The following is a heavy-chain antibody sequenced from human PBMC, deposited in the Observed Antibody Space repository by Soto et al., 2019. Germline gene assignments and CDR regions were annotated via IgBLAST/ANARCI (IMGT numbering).Heavy chain of an antibody. D-gene: IGHD2-15*01. CDR3: ARSPAGYCSGGSCPNWFDP. CDR2: ISAYNGNT. J-gene: IGHJ5*02. CDR1: GSTFTSYG. Sequence: ASVKVSCKASGSTFTSYGISWVRQAPGQGLEWMGWISAYNGNTNYAQKLQGRVTMTTDTSTSTAYMELRSLRSDDTAVYYCARSPAGYCSGGSCPNWFDPWGQGTLVTVSS. V-gene: IGHV1-18*01.